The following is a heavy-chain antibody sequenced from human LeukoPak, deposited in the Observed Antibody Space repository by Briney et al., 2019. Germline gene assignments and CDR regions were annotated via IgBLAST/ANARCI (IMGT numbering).Heavy chain of an antibody. V-gene: IGHV3-48*01. J-gene: IGHJ4*02. CDR3: ARDGRSGSYYFDY. CDR2: ISSSSTTI. D-gene: IGHD1-26*01. CDR1: GFTVSSSY. Sequence: PGGSLRLSCAASGFTVSSSYMTWVRQAPGKGLEWVSYISSSSTTIYYADSVKGRFTISRDNAKNSLYLQMNSLRAEDTALYYCARDGRSGSYYFDYWGPGTQVTVSS.